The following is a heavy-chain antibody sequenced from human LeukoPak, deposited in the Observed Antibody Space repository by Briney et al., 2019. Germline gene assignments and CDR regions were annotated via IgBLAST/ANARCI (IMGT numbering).Heavy chain of an antibody. CDR3: ATEGSGSYYNYNWFDP. CDR1: GYTLTELS. V-gene: IGHV1-24*01. Sequence: ASVKFSCKVSGYTLTELSMHWVRQAPGKGVEWMGGFDPEDGETIYAQKFQGRVTMTEDTSTDTASLVLSSLRSEDTAVYYCATEGSGSYYNYNWFDPWGQGTLVTVSS. J-gene: IGHJ5*02. CDR2: FDPEDGET. D-gene: IGHD1-26*01.